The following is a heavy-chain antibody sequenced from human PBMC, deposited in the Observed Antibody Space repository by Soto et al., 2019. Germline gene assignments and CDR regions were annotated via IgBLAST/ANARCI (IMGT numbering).Heavy chain of an antibody. J-gene: IGHJ4*02. D-gene: IGHD3-22*01. V-gene: IGHV4-30-2*01. CDR1: GGSISSGGYS. CDR2: MYHSGST. CDR3: ARAAYYYESSGYYPGDY. Sequence: SETLSLTCAVSGGSISSGGYSWSWIRQPPGKGLEWIGYMYHSGSTYYNPSLKSRVTISIDRSKNQFSLKLSSVTAADTAVYYCARAAYYYESSGYYPGDYWGQGTLVTVSS.